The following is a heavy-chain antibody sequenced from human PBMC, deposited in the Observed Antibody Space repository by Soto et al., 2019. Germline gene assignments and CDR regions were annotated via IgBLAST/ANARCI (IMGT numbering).Heavy chain of an antibody. CDR2: INHSGST. CDR1: GGSFSGYY. V-gene: IGHV4-34*01. CDR3: ARGQGYDFWSGYYTRFDY. D-gene: IGHD3-3*01. Sequence: SETLSLTCAVYGGSFSGYYWSWIRQPPGKGLEWIGEINHSGSTNYNPSLKSRVTISVDTSKNQFSLKLSSVTAADTAVYYCARGQGYDFWSGYYTRFDYWGQGTLVT. J-gene: IGHJ4*02.